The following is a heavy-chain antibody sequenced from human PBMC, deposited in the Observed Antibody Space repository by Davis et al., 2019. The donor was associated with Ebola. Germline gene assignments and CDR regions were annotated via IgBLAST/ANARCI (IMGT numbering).Heavy chain of an antibody. CDR3: ARGRDIDAFDI. D-gene: IGHD2-15*01. V-gene: IGHV1-69*13. CDR1: GGTFSSYA. Sequence: AASVKVSCKASGGTFSSYAISWVRQAPGQGLEWMGGIIPIFGTANYAQKFQGRVTITADESTGTAYMELSSLRSEDTAVYYCARGRDIDAFDIWGQGTMVTVSS. CDR2: IIPIFGTA. J-gene: IGHJ3*02.